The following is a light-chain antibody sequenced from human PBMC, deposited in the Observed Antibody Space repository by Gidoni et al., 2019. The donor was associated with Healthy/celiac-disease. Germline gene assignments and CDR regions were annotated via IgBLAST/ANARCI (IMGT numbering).Light chain of an antibody. V-gene: IGKV1-39*01. CDR3: QQSYSTLGT. Sequence: DIQMPPSPSSLSASVGDRVTITCRASQSISSYLNWYQQKPGKAPKLLIYAASSLQSGVPSRFSGSGSGTDFTLTISSLQPEDFATYYCQQSYSTLGTFGPGTKVDIK. CDR2: AAS. CDR1: QSISSY. J-gene: IGKJ3*01.